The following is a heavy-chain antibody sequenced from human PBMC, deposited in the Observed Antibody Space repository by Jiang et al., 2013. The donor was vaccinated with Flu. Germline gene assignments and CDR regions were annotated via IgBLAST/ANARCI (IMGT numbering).Heavy chain of an antibody. CDR1: GYTFTSYA. CDR3: ARAKYCSGGSCYVSGSADREANWFDP. V-gene: IGHV7-4-1*02. Sequence: QSGSELKKPGASVKVSCKASGYTFTSYAMNWVRQAPGQGLEWMGWINTNTGNPTYAQGFTGRFVFSLDTSVSTAYLQISSLKAEDTAVYYCARAKYCSGGSCYVSGSADREANWFDPWGQGTLVTVSS. CDR2: INTNTGNP. J-gene: IGHJ5*02. D-gene: IGHD2-15*01.